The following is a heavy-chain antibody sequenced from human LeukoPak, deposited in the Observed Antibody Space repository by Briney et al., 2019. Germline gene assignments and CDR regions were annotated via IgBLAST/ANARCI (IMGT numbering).Heavy chain of an antibody. CDR2: TNPNSGNT. V-gene: IGHV1-8*01. D-gene: IGHD1-26*01. Sequence: GASVKVSCKTSGYTFPSYDINWVRQATGQGLEGMGWTNPNSGNTGYAQKFQGRVTITRNTSITTAYMELSSLRSEDTAVYYCARGPKWTGSYYYFDYWGQGTLVTVSS. CDR1: GYTFPSYD. J-gene: IGHJ4*02. CDR3: ARGPKWTGSYYYFDY.